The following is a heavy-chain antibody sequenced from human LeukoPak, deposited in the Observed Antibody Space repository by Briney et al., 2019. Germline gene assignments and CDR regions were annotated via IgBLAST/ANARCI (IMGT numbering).Heavy chain of an antibody. CDR2: ISSSSSQI. Sequence: PGGSLRLSCAASGFTFSSYSMNWVRQAPEKGLEWVSSISSSSSQINYADSVKGRFTISRDNAKNSLYLEMNSLRAEDTALYYCARDLVAGSGTYWRPHYYWGQGTLVTVSS. V-gene: IGHV3-21*01. CDR1: GFTFSSYS. CDR3: ARDLVAGSGTYWRPHYY. J-gene: IGHJ4*02. D-gene: IGHD3-10*01.